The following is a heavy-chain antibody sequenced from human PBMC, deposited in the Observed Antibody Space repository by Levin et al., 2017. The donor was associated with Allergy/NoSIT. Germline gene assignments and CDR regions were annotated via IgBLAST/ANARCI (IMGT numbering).Heavy chain of an antibody. D-gene: IGHD3-10*01. J-gene: IGHJ4*02. V-gene: IGHV3-21*01. Sequence: GGSLRLSCAASGFTFSSYSMTWVRRAPGKGLEYVSSISSSGTYIYYADSMKGRFTISRDNASLYLQMNSLRAEDTAVDYCARGLKNGGFGESAGYGGQGTLVTVA. CDR2: ISSSGTYI. CDR3: ARGLKNGGFGESAGY. CDR1: GFTFSSYS.